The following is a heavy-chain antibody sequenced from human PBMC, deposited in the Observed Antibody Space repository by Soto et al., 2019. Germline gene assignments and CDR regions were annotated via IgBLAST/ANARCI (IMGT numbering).Heavy chain of an antibody. CDR1: AGSMSSICYY. J-gene: IGHJ5*02. CDR2: IYYSGST. CDR3: PRRVIVEHGWFDP. Sequence: ETLRAPYTVSAGSMSSICYYGCWILQHPEKGLEWIGSIYYSGSTYYNPSLKSRVTISVDTSKNQFSLKLSSVTAADTAVYSCPRRVIVEHGWFDPWGQGSLVT. V-gene: IGHV4-39*01. D-gene: IGHD3-22*01.